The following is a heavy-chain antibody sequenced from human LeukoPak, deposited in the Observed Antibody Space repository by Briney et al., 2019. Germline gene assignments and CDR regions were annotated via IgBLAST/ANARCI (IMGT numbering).Heavy chain of an antibody. Sequence: GGSLRLSCAASGFTFSSYAMSWVRQAPGKGLEWVSIIHSGGTTNYVDSVKGRFTISKDNSRNTLYLQMNSLRAEDTAVYYCARDCSSSCSPYYGMDVWGQGTTVTVSS. CDR2: IHSGGTT. V-gene: IGHV3-23*03. J-gene: IGHJ6*02. CDR3: ARDCSSSCSPYYGMDV. D-gene: IGHD2-2*01. CDR1: GFTFSSYA.